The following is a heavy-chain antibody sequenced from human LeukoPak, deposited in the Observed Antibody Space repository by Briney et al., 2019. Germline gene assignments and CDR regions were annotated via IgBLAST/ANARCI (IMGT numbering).Heavy chain of an antibody. V-gene: IGHV4-30-2*01. CDR3: ASWLIAVAGTGWFDP. CDR1: GGSISSGGYY. CDR2: IYHSGST. J-gene: IGHJ5*02. Sequence: SQTLSLTCTVSGGSISSGGYYWSRIRQPPGKGLEWIGYIYHSGSTYYSPSLKSRVTISVDRSKNQFPLKLSSVTAADTAVYYCASWLIAVAGTGWFDPWGQGTLVTVSS. D-gene: IGHD6-19*01.